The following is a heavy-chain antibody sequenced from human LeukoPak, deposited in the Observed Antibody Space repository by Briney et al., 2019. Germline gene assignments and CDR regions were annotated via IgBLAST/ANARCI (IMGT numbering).Heavy chain of an antibody. CDR1: GFTFSSYA. V-gene: IGHV3-30*04. Sequence: GGSLRLSCAASGFTFSSYAMHWVRQAPGKGLEWVAVISYDGSNKYYADSVKGRFTISRDNSKNTLYLQMNSLRAEDTAVYYCARERITMIVVVNGTHGAFDIWGQGTMVTVSS. CDR3: ARERITMIVVVNGTHGAFDI. D-gene: IGHD3-22*01. J-gene: IGHJ3*02. CDR2: ISYDGSNK.